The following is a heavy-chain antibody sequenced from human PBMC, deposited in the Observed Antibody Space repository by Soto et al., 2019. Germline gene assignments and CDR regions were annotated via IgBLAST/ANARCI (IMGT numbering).Heavy chain of an antibody. CDR1: GYTFTGYD. CDR2: INPNSGGT. Sequence: ASVKVSCKASGYTFTGYDMPWLRQAPGQGLKWMGWINPNSGGTNYAQKFQGRITMTRDTSISTAYMELSRLSYEERAGYYCARGDASGEYSTFDDRMEGWHQGTPVTVS. D-gene: IGHD6-6*01. CDR3: ARGDASGEYSTFDDRMEG. V-gene: IGHV1-2*02. J-gene: IGHJ6*02.